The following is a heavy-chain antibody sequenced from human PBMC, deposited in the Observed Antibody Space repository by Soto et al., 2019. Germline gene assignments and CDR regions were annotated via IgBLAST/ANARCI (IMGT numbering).Heavy chain of an antibody. J-gene: IGHJ4*02. D-gene: IGHD3-22*01. Sequence: EVRLEQSGAEVKKSGESLTISCKGSGYSFAGYWITWVRQMPGKGLERMGRIDPSDSQTYYSPSFRGHVTISAAKSITTVFLQWSSQRASDTAMYYCARQIYDSDTGPNFQYYFDSWGQGTLVTVSS. CDR1: GYSFAGYW. V-gene: IGHV5-10-1*03. CDR3: ARQIYDSDTGPNFQYYFDS. CDR2: IDPSDSQT.